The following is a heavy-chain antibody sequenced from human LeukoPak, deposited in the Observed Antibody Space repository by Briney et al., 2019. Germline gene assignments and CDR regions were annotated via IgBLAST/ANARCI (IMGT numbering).Heavy chain of an antibody. J-gene: IGHJ6*02. Sequence: ASVKVSCKASGYTFTSYGISWVRQAPGQGLEWMGWINPNSGGTNYAQKFQGRVTMTRDTSISTAYMELSRLRSDDTAVYYCARQTGTSGYYYYGMDVWGQGTTVTVSS. V-gene: IGHV1-2*02. CDR3: ARQTGTSGYYYYGMDV. CDR1: GYTFTSYG. D-gene: IGHD1-1*01. CDR2: INPNSGGT.